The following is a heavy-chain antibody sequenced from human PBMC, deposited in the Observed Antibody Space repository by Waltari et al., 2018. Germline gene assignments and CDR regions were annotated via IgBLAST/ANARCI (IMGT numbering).Heavy chain of an antibody. D-gene: IGHD1-1*01. J-gene: IGHJ4*02. CDR3: ASQLGVPGY. CDR2: ISSDGTIT. CDR1: GFTFGNYW. Sequence: EVQLVESGGGLVQPGGSLRLYCAAAGFTFGNYWMYWVLQAPRKGLVWVSFISSDGTITSYADSVNGRFTISRDNAKNTLYLQMNSLRAEDTAVYYCASQLGVPGYWGQGTLVTVSS. V-gene: IGHV3-74*01.